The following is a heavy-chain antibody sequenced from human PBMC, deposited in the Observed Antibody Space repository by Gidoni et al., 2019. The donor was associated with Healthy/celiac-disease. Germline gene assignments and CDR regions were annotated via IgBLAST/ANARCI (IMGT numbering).Heavy chain of an antibody. CDR1: GFTFSSYG. CDR3: ARKELRYFDWSTIPKEGMDV. V-gene: IGHV3-33*01. J-gene: IGHJ6*02. CDR2: IWYDGSNK. Sequence: QVQLVESGGGVVQPGRSLRLSCAASGFTFSSYGMHWVRQAPGKGLEWVAVIWYDGSNKYYADSGKGRFTISRDNSKNTLYLQMNSLRAEDTAVYYCARKELRYFDWSTIPKEGMDVWGQGTTVTVSS. D-gene: IGHD3-9*01.